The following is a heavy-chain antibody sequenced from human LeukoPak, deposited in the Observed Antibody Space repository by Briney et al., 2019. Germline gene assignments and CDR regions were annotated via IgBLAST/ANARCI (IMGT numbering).Heavy chain of an antibody. CDR2: IYWDDDK. V-gene: IGHV2-5*02. CDR1: GFSLSTSGVG. D-gene: IGHD6-13*01. CDR3: AHRTSSWYYFDY. Sequence: ESGPTLVKPTQTLTLTCTFSGFSLSTSGVGVGWIRQPPGKALEWLALIYWDDDKRYSPSLKSRLTITKDTSKNQVALTMTNMDPVDTATYYCAHRTSSWYYFDYWGQGTLVTVSS. J-gene: IGHJ4*02.